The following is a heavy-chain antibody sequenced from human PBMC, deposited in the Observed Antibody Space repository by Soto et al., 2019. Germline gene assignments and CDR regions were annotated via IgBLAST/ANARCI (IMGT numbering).Heavy chain of an antibody. CDR1: GGSISSYY. V-gene: IGHV4-59*01. D-gene: IGHD3-3*01. J-gene: IGHJ5*02. CDR2: IYYSGST. Sequence: PSETLSLTCTVSGGSISSYYWSRIRQPPGKGLEWIGYIYYSGSTNYNPSLKSRVTISVDTSKNQFSLKLSSVTAADTAVYYCARGGGYGYDFWSGYYRFNWFDPWGQGTLVTVSS. CDR3: ARGGGYGYDFWSGYYRFNWFDP.